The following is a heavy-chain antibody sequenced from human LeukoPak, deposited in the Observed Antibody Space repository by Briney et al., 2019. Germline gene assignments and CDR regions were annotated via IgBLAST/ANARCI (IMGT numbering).Heavy chain of an antibody. Sequence: ASVKVSCKASGYTFTGYYMHWVRQAPGQGLEWMGWINPNSGGTNYAQKFQGRVTMTRDTSISTAYMELSRLRSDDTAVYYCARAGRRVVAARPKRPDYAFDIWAKGQWSPSLQ. CDR2: INPNSGGT. J-gene: IGHJ3*02. CDR1: GYTFTGYY. D-gene: IGHD2-15*01. CDR3: ARAGRRVVAARPKRPDYAFDI. V-gene: IGHV1-2*02.